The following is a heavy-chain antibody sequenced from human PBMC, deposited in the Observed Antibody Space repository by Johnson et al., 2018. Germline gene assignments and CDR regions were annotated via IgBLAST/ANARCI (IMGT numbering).Heavy chain of an antibody. CDR2: ISFDGRNK. J-gene: IGHJ6*02. V-gene: IGHV3-33*08. CDR3: ARDRGDGYTYHYGMDV. Sequence: VQLVEAGGGVVEPGRSLRLSCAASEFTFSTSDMHWVRQAPGKGLEWVALISFDGRNKYYADSVKGRFTTSRHNSKTTLYLQMNSLRGEDTAVYFCARDRGDGYTYHYGMDVWGQGTTVTVSS. CDR1: EFTFSTSD. D-gene: IGHD5-24*01.